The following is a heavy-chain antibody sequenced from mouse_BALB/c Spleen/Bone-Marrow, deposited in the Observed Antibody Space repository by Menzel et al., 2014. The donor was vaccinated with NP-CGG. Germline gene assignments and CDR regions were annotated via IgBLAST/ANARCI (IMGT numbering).Heavy chain of an antibody. CDR3: ARVVTTATLYWYFDV. V-gene: IGHV5-4*02. J-gene: IGHJ1*01. CDR2: ISDGGSYT. CDR1: GFTFSDYY. Sequence: EVQLVESGGGLVKPGGSLKLSCAASGFTFSDYYMYWVRQTPEKRLEWVATISDGGSYTYYPDGVKGRFTISRDNAKNNLYLQMSSLKSEDTAMYYCARVVTTATLYWYFDVWGAGTTVTVSS. D-gene: IGHD1-2*01.